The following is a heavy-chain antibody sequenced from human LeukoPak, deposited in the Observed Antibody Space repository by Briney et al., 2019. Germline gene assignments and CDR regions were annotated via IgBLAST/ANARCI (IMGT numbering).Heavy chain of an antibody. J-gene: IGHJ3*02. CDR1: GFTFSSYG. V-gene: IGHV3-30*02. CDR2: IRYDGSNK. CDR3: ARDPPLIAAAEGHDAFDI. D-gene: IGHD6-13*01. Sequence: GGSLRLSCAASGFTFSSYGMHWVRQAPGKGLEWVAFIRYDGSNKYYADSVKGRFTISRDNAKNSLYLQMNSLRAEDTAVYYCARDPPLIAAAEGHDAFDIWGQGTMVTVSS.